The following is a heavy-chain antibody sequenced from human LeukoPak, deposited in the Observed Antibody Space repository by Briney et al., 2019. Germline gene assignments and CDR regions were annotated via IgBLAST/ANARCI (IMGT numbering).Heavy chain of an antibody. CDR2: INPNSGGT. J-gene: IGHJ4*02. D-gene: IGHD3-3*01. Sequence: ASVKVSCKASGYTFTGYYMHWVRQAPGQGLEWMGWINPNSGGTNYAQKFQGRVTMTRDTSISTAYMELSRLRSDDTAVYYCARDHEIRITITTNFDYWGQGTLVTVSS. V-gene: IGHV1-2*02. CDR1: GYTFTGYY. CDR3: ARDHEIRITITTNFDY.